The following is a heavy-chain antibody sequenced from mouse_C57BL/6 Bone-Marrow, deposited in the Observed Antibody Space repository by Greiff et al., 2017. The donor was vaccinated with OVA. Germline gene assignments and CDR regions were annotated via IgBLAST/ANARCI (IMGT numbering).Heavy chain of an antibody. CDR3: ARSEFDTVVATGNFDY. V-gene: IGHV1-53*01. CDR1: GYTFTSYW. D-gene: IGHD1-1*01. CDR2: INPSNGGT. J-gene: IGHJ2*01. Sequence: QVQLQQPGPELVKPGASVKLSCKASGYTFTSYWMNWVKQRPGQGLEWIGNINPSNGGTNYNEKFKSKATLTVDKSSSTAYMQLRSLTSEDSAVYYCARSEFDTVVATGNFDYWGQGTTLAVSS.